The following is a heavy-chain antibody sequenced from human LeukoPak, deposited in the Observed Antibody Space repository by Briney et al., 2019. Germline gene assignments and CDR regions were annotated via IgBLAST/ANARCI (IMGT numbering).Heavy chain of an antibody. CDR2: IYYSGST. J-gene: IGHJ4*02. V-gene: IGHV4-39*01. D-gene: IGHD3-3*01. CDR3: ARLGYYDFWSGYYFDY. Sequence: PSETLSLTCTVSGGSISSSSYYWGWIRQPPGKGLEWIGSIYYSGSTYYNPSLKSRVTISVDTSKSQFSLKLSSVTAADTAVYYCARLGYYDFWSGYYFDYWGQGTLVTVSS. CDR1: GGSISSSSYY.